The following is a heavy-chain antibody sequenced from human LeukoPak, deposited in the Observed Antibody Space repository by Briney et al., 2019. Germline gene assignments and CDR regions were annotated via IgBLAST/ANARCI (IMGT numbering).Heavy chain of an antibody. CDR2: ISSDGSST. J-gene: IGHJ4*02. Sequence: PGGSLRLSCAASGLTFSNYYMHWVRQAPGKGPVWVSRISSDGSSTSYADSVKGRFTISRDNAKNTLYLQMNSLRAEDTAVYYCVNLGHCTTSSCRPWGQGTLVTVSS. CDR1: GLTFSNYY. CDR3: VNLGHCTTSSCRP. V-gene: IGHV3-74*01. D-gene: IGHD2-2*01.